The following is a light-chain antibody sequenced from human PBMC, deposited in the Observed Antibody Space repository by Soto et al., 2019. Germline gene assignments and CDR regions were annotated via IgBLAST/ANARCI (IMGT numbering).Light chain of an antibody. V-gene: IGLV2-14*03. CDR3: SSYTSSTSLLI. Sequence: SVLPQPDSVSASPGQSITISCIGTYSDIGGYKHVSWYQQHPGKAPTLIIYDASSRPSGISNRFSASKSANTASLTISGLQADDEADYYCSSYTSSTSLLIFGAGTKVTVL. CDR1: YSDIGGYKH. CDR2: DAS. J-gene: IGLJ1*01.